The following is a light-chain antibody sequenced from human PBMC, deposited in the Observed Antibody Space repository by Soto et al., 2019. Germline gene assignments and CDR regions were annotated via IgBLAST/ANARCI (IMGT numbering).Light chain of an antibody. V-gene: IGLV2-23*02. CDR3: CSYAGSSTHYV. CDR1: SSDVGYYNL. Sequence: QSVLTQPASVSGSPGQSITISCTGTSSDVGYYNLVSWYQQHPGKAPKLLIYEVSKRPSEFSNRFSGSKSGNTASLTISGLQAEDEADYYCCSYAGSSTHYVFGTGTKLT. CDR2: EVS. J-gene: IGLJ1*01.